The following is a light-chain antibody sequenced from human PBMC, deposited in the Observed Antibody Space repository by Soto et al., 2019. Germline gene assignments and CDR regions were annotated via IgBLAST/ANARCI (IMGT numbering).Light chain of an antibody. J-gene: IGLJ2*01. V-gene: IGLV1-44*01. CDR2: SDN. CDR1: SSNIGYST. CDR3: ATWDDSLNGPV. Sequence: QSALTQSPSASGTPGQRVTISCSGSSSNIGYSTVNWYQQVPGTAPKLLIYSDNQRPSGVPDRFSGSKSGTSASLAISGLQPEGEAVYYCATWDDSLNGPVFGGGTKLTVL.